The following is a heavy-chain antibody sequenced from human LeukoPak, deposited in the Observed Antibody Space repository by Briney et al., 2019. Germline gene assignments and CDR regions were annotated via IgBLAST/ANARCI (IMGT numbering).Heavy chain of an antibody. J-gene: IGHJ5*02. V-gene: IGHV1-24*01. CDR2: FDPEQATT. CDR3: ATRSGDFWSGFDN. Sequence: GASVKVSCKVSGYSLSDLNIQWVRQAPGKGLECMGGFDPEQATTIYAQKFQGRLTMTEEISTDTGYMELSSLTSEDTAVYYCATRSGDFWSGFDNWGQGTLVTVSS. D-gene: IGHD3-3*01. CDR1: GYSLSDLN.